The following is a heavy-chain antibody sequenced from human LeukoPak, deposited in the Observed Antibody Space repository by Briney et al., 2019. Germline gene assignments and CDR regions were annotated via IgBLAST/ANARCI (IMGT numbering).Heavy chain of an antibody. J-gene: IGHJ5*02. CDR1: GGSISSGSYY. D-gene: IGHD6-13*01. Sequence: SETLSLTCTVSGGSISSGSYYWSWIRQPAGKGLEWIGRIYTSGSTNYNPSLKSRVTISVDTSKNQFSLKLSSVTAADTAVYYCARDRGAAAGSNWFDPWGQGTLVTVSS. V-gene: IGHV4-61*02. CDR2: IYTSGST. CDR3: ARDRGAAAGSNWFDP.